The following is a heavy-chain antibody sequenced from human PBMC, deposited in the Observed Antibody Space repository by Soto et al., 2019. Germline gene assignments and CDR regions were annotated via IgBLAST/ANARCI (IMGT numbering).Heavy chain of an antibody. CDR3: ARFSSSWYFPVRPLDY. V-gene: IGHV2-5*01. CDR1: GFSLSTSGVG. CDR2: IYWNDDK. J-gene: IGHJ4*02. Sequence: SGPTLVNPTQTLTLTCTFSGFSLSTSGVGVGWIRQPPGKALEWLALIYWNDDKRYSPSLKSRLTITKDTSKNQVVLTMTNMDPVDTATYYCARFSSSWYFPVRPLDYWGQGTLVTVS. D-gene: IGHD6-13*01.